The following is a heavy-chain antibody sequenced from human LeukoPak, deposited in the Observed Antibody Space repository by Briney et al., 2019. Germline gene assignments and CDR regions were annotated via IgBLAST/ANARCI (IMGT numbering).Heavy chain of an antibody. CDR1: GGSISSYY. Sequence: SETLSLTCTVSGGSISSYYWSWIRQPPGKGLEWIGYIYYSGSTNYNPSLKSRVTISVDTSKNQFSLKLSSVTAADTAVYYCARMSPRYSSGYGTKDFDYWGQGTLVTVSS. V-gene: IGHV4-59*01. CDR3: ARMSPRYSSGYGTKDFDY. J-gene: IGHJ4*02. CDR2: IYYSGST. D-gene: IGHD6-19*01.